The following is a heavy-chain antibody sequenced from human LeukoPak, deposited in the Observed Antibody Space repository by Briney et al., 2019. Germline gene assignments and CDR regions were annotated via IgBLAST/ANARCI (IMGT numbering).Heavy chain of an antibody. J-gene: IGHJ4*02. Sequence: GGSLRLSCAASGFTFSSYTMNWVRQAPGKGQEWVSSISSSSNYIYYADSVKGRFTISRDNAKNSLLLQMNSPRAEDTAVYYCARGQGLQLKSGSDYWGQGTLVTVSS. CDR2: ISSSSNYI. CDR1: GFTFSSYT. D-gene: IGHD5-24*01. V-gene: IGHV3-21*01. CDR3: ARGQGLQLKSGSDY.